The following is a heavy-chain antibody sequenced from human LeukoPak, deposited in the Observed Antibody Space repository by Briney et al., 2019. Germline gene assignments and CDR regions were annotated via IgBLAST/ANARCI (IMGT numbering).Heavy chain of an antibody. CDR1: GGTFSSYA. D-gene: IGHD3-22*01. V-gene: IGHV1-69*05. CDR2: IIPIFGKA. Sequence: ASVKVSCKASGGTFSSYAISWVRQAPGQGLEWMGGIIPIFGKANYAQKFQGRVTITTDESTSTAYMELSSLRSEDTAVYYCARGLPHYSESSGYYQFDYSGQGTLVTVS. J-gene: IGHJ4*02. CDR3: ARGLPHYSESSGYYQFDY.